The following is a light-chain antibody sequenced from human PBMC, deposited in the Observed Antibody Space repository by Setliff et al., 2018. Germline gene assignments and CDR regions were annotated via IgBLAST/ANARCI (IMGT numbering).Light chain of an antibody. Sequence: QSALTQPASVSGSPGQSITISCTGTTSDIGIFNHVSWYQQHPGKAPKLMLFEVFKRPSGVSDRFSGSKSGNTASLTISGLQAGDEADYYCCSYSGSSTLVFGGGTKVTV. J-gene: IGLJ3*02. CDR2: EVF. CDR1: TSDIGIFNH. V-gene: IGLV2-23*02. CDR3: CSYSGSSTLV.